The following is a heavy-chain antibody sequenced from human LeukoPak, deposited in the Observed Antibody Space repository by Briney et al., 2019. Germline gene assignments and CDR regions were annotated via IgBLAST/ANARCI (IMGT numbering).Heavy chain of an antibody. CDR3: ARLYSSSWSQRSKGGYYFDY. Sequence: SSETLSLTCTVSGGSISSSSYYWGWIRQPPGKGLEWIGEINHSGSTNYNPSLKSRVTISVDTSKNQFSLKLSSVTAADTAVYYCARLYSSSWSQRSKGGYYFDYWGQGTLVTVSS. J-gene: IGHJ4*02. CDR1: GGSISSSSYY. V-gene: IGHV4-39*07. CDR2: INHSGST. D-gene: IGHD6-13*01.